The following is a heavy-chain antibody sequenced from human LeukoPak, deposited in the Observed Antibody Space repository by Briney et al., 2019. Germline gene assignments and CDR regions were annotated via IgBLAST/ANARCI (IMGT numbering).Heavy chain of an antibody. CDR3: ARSPWAAAVDYYYYMDV. J-gene: IGHJ6*03. Sequence: GGSLRLSCEASGFNFHNFAMHWVRQAPGKGLEWVANIKQDGSEKYYVDSVKGRFTISRDNARNSLYLQMNSLRAEDTAVYYCARSPWAAAVDYYYYMDVWGKGTTVTVSS. V-gene: IGHV3-7*01. CDR1: GFNFHNFA. D-gene: IGHD6-13*01. CDR2: IKQDGSEK.